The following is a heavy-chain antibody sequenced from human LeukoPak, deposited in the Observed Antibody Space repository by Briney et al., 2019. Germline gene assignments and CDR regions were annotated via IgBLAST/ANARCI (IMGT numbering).Heavy chain of an antibody. V-gene: IGHV1-3*01. CDR1: GYTFTSYA. CDR3: ARESPQRSGYSYPH. D-gene: IGHD5-18*01. J-gene: IGHJ4*02. CDR2: INAGNGNT. Sequence: ASVKVSCKTSGYTFTSYAVHWVRQAPGQRLEWMGWINAGNGNTQYSQKIQGRVTITRDTSASTAYMELSSLRSEDTAVYYCARESPQRSGYSYPHWGQGTLVTVSS.